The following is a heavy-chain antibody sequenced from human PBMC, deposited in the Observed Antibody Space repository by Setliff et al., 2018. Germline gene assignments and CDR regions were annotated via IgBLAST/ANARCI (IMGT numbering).Heavy chain of an antibody. J-gene: IGHJ6*02. Sequence: GGSLRLSCAASGFTFSSYWMSWVRQAPGKGLEWVANIKQDGSEKYYEDSVKGRFTISRDNAKNSLYLQMNSLRAEDTAVYYCARVSQYSSGWYYYYYYGMDVWGQGTTVTVSS. V-gene: IGHV3-7*01. CDR1: GFTFSSYW. CDR2: IKQDGSEK. D-gene: IGHD6-19*01. CDR3: ARVSQYSSGWYYYYYYGMDV.